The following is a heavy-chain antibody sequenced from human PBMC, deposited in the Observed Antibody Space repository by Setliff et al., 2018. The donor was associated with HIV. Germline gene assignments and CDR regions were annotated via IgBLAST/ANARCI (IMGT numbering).Heavy chain of an antibody. CDR1: NYTFTDYA. Sequence: ASVKVSCKASNYTFTDYAITWVRQAPGQRPEWMGWISAYDGDTKYAQKFHNRLSMTADTSTTTAYMDLRGLTSDDTGVYYRARVGLSAVPFPTVYWGQGTLVTVSS. CDR2: ISAYDGDT. J-gene: IGHJ4*02. CDR3: ARVGLSAVPFPTVY. V-gene: IGHV1-18*01. D-gene: IGHD4-4*01.